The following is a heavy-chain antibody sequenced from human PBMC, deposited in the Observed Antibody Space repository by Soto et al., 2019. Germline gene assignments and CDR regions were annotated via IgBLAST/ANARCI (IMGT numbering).Heavy chain of an antibody. D-gene: IGHD2-21*02. J-gene: IGHJ3*01. V-gene: IGHV5-51*01. Sequence: GESLKISCKGSGYTFTRNWIGWVRQMPGKGLEWMGISFPIDSDTRYSPSSQGQVTISADNSISTAYLQWSSLKASDTAIYYCATPGGRDFNAFDVWGHGTMVTVSS. CDR3: ATPGGRDFNAFDV. CDR1: GYTFTRNW. CDR2: SFPIDSDT.